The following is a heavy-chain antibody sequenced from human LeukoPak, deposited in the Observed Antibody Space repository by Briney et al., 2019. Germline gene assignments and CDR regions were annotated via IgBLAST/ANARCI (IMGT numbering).Heavy chain of an antibody. CDR1: GYSFTNYW. CDR3: ARAGSEAARNYFDY. CDR2: IYPGDSDT. J-gene: IGHJ4*02. Sequence: GESLKISCKGSGYSFTNYWIGWVRQMPGKGLEWMGIIYPGDSDTRYSPSFQGQVTISADKSLSTAYLEWSSLKASDTAIYYCARAGSEAARNYFDYWGQGNLVTVSS. D-gene: IGHD6-6*01. V-gene: IGHV5-51*01.